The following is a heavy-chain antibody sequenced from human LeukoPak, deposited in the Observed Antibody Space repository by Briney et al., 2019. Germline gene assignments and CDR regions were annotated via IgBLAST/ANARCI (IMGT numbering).Heavy chain of an antibody. CDR1: GFTFSSYG. J-gene: IGHJ5*02. Sequence: GGTLRLSCAASGFTFSSYGMSWVRQAPGKGLEWVSAISGSGGSTYYADSVRGRFTISRDNSKNTLYLQMNSLRSDDTAVYYCARVAAATGNWFDPWGQGTLVTVSS. D-gene: IGHD2-15*01. CDR2: ISGSGGST. CDR3: ARVAAATGNWFDP. V-gene: IGHV3-23*01.